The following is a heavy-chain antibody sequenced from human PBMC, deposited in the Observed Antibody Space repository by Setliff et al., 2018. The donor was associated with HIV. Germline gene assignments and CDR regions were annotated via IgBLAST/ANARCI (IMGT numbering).Heavy chain of an antibody. Sequence: SETLSLTCNVSGFSFRNSFYNWGWTRQPPGKGLEWIGTIYYSGTTYYNPSLKSRVTMSIDTSQNQFSLKLTYVTATDTAVYYCASTYCGGDCYSRYFQHWGQGTLVTVSS. V-gene: IGHV4-39*01. CDR3: ASTYCGGDCYSRYFQH. CDR1: GFSFRNSFYN. D-gene: IGHD2-21*02. J-gene: IGHJ1*01. CDR2: IYYSGTT.